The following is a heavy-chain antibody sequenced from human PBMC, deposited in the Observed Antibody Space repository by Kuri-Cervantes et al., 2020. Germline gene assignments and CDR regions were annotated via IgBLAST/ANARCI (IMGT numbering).Heavy chain of an antibody. Sequence: SETLSLTCAVYGGSFSDYYWSWIRQPPGKGLEWIGEINHSGSTNYNPSLKSRVTISVDTSKNQLSLKLNSVTAADTAVYYCARVKSVDNFWSGRYFFDSWGQGTLVTVSS. V-gene: IGHV4-34*01. CDR2: INHSGST. J-gene: IGHJ4*02. CDR3: ARVKSVDNFWSGRYFFDS. CDR1: GGSFSDYY. D-gene: IGHD3-3*01.